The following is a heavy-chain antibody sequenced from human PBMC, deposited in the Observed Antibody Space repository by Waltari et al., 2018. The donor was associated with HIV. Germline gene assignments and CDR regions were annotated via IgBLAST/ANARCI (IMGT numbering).Heavy chain of an antibody. CDR1: GGSISTNY. CDR3: ARHKCGISFWCDP. D-gene: IGHD6-6*01. J-gene: IGHJ5*02. V-gene: IGHV4-59*08. Sequence: QVQLQESGPGLVKPSETLSLTCTVSGGSISTNYWSWIRQPPGKGLEWIGQMYYSGSTDYNPSLKSRVTLSVDTSKNWFSLKLSSVSAADTAVYYCARHKCGISFWCDPWGQGALVTVSS. CDR2: MYYSGST.